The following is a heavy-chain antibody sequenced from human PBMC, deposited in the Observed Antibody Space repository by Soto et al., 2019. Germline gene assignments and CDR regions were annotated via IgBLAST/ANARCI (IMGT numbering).Heavy chain of an antibody. Sequence: SGPTLVNPTQTLTLTCTFSGFSLSTSGVGVGWIRQPPGKALEWLGIIFWDDDKRYRPSLKRRLSITKDTSRNQLVLTMTNMDPVDTATYYCAHLPWKELWPRAPVVNWGQGTQVTVS. V-gene: IGHV2-5*02. CDR1: GFSLSTSGVG. J-gene: IGHJ4*02. CDR3: AHLPWKELWPRAPVVN. D-gene: IGHD1-1*01. CDR2: IFWDDDK.